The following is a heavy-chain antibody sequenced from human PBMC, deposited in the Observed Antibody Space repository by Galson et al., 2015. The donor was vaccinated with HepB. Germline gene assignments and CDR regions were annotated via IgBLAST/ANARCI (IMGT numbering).Heavy chain of an antibody. D-gene: IGHD3-10*01. Sequence: QVQLQESGPGLVKPSETLSLTCTVSDGSISSSRYYWGWIRQPPGQGLEWIGSIYYSGSTYYNPSLKSRVTISVDTSKNQFSLKLSSVTAADTAVYYCARGRVRGVVIGHLDYWGQGTLVTVSS. J-gene: IGHJ4*02. CDR2: IYYSGST. CDR1: DGSISSSRYY. CDR3: ARGRVRGVVIGHLDY. V-gene: IGHV4-39*07.